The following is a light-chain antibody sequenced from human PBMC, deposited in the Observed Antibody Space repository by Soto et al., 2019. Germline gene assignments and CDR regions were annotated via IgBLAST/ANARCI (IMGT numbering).Light chain of an antibody. CDR2: DAS. Sequence: EIVMTQSPATLAVSPGEGATLSCRASQTVSKNLAWYQQKPGQSPRLLIYDASTGATGIPARFSGSGSVTEFTLTISSLQSEDFAVYYCQQYYYWPLTFGGGTKVDI. CDR1: QTVSKN. V-gene: IGKV3-15*01. CDR3: QQYYYWPLT. J-gene: IGKJ4*01.